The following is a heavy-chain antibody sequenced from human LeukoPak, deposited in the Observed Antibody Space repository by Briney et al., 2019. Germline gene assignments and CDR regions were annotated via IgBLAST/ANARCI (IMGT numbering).Heavy chain of an antibody. J-gene: IGHJ4*02. CDR3: ARGADTAMALIDY. CDR1: GYTFTGYY. D-gene: IGHD5-18*01. V-gene: IGHV1-2*02. Sequence: ASVKVSCKAPGYTFTGYYMHWVRQAPGQGLEWMGWINPNSGGTNYAQKFQGRVTMTRDTSISTAYMELSRLRSDDTAVYYCARGADTAMALIDYWGQGTLVTVSS. CDR2: INPNSGGT.